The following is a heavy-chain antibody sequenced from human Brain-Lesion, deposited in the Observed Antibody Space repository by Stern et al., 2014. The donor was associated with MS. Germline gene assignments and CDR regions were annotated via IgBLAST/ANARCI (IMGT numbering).Heavy chain of an antibody. CDR2: ISSSSTYI. J-gene: IGHJ5*02. D-gene: IGHD2-2*01. CDR3: ASSIVVVPAAENKGFDP. V-gene: IGHV3-21*01. Sequence: EMQLVESGGGLVKPGGSLRLSCAASGFNLSSYAMNWVRHAPGQGLEWVSSISSSSTYIYYADSVKGRFTISRDNAKNSLYLQMNSLRAEDTAVYYCASSIVVVPAAENKGFDPWGQGTLVTVSS. CDR1: GFNLSSYA.